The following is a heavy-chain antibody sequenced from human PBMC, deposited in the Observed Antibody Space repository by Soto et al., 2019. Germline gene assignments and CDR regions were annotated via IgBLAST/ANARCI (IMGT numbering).Heavy chain of an antibody. V-gene: IGHV4-59*08. Sequence: SETLSLTCTVSGGSISSYYWSWIRQPPGQGLEWIGCIYYSGNTNYNPSLKSRVTISVDTSKNQFSLNLSSVTAADTAVYYCARSGGGIAAAGPGPLFNFWGQGTLVTVSS. CDR2: IYYSGNT. D-gene: IGHD6-13*01. CDR3: ARSGGGIAAAGPGPLFNF. J-gene: IGHJ4*02. CDR1: GGSISSYY.